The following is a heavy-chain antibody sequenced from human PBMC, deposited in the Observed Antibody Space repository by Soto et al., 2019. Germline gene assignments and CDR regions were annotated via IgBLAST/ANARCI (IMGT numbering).Heavy chain of an antibody. CDR2: ISSNGGST. CDR1: GFTFSSYA. J-gene: IGHJ4*02. Sequence: PGGSLRLSCSASGFTFSSYAMHWVRQAPGKGLEYVSAISSNGGSTYYADSVKGRFTISRDNSKNTLYLQMSSLRAEDTAVYYCVKDYVRVQSSSWYEDYLDYWGQGTLVTVSS. D-gene: IGHD6-13*01. CDR3: VKDYVRVQSSSWYEDYLDY. V-gene: IGHV3-64D*06.